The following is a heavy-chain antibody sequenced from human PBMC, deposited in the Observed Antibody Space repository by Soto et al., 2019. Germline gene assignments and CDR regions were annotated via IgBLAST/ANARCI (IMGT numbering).Heavy chain of an antibody. J-gene: IGHJ6*02. CDR2: ISPYXXDT. D-gene: IGHD5-18*01. V-gene: IGHV1-18*01. CDR1: GYTFTTYG. Sequence: QVHLMQSGAEVKKPGASVKVSCKASGYTFTTYGISWVRQAPGLXXXRMXWISPYXXDTVYAQNLQGRVTITTDTSECMAYMRLRSLKPSETAVYFCVRECFYXGSGKYSYGYSPPRYSGMDVWGQGTTVTVSS. CDR3: VRECFYXGSGKYSYGYSPPRYSGMDV.